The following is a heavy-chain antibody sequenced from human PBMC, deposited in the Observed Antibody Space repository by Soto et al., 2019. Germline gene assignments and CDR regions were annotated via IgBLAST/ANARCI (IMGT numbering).Heavy chain of an antibody. CDR3: ARDLIWNGYPI. V-gene: IGHV3-48*02. J-gene: IGHJ4*02. D-gene: IGHD3-3*01. Sequence: PGGSLRLSCAASGFTLSSHSMSWVRQAPGKGLEWVSYISSSSTTIYYAESVKGRFTISRDNAENSLYLHMNSLRDEDTAVYYCARDLIWNGYPIWGQGNLVSVYS. CDR2: ISSSSTTI. CDR1: GFTLSSHS.